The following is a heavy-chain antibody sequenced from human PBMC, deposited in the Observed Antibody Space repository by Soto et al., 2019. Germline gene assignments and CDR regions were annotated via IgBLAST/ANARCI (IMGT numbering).Heavy chain of an antibody. CDR2: IKPDGGEK. V-gene: IGHV3-7*05. CDR1: GFTFSDSW. D-gene: IGHD1-26*01. J-gene: IGHJ3*02. CDR3: ARGWAGAFDI. Sequence: EVQLVESGGGLVQPGGSLRLSCVASGFTFSDSWMGWVRQAPGKGLEWVANIKPDGGEKSYVDSVKGRFTMSRDNAKTLVFLQMNSLRAEDTAVYYCARGWAGAFDIWGQGTVVTVSS.